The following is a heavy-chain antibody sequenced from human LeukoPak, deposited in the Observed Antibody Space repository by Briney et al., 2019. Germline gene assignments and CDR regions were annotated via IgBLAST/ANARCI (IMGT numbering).Heavy chain of an antibody. Sequence: SQTLSLTCAVSGGSISSGGYSWSWIRQPPGKGLEWIGYIYHSGSTYYNPSLKSRVTISVDRSKNQFSLKLSSVTAADTAVYYCARKITSPERTGLYWYFDLWGRGTLVTVSS. V-gene: IGHV4-30-2*01. D-gene: IGHD1-14*01. CDR2: IYHSGST. CDR3: ARKITSPERTGLYWYFDL. J-gene: IGHJ2*01. CDR1: GGSISSGGYS.